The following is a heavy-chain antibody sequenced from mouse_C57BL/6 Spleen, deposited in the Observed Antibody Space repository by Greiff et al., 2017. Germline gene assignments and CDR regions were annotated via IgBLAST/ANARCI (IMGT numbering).Heavy chain of an antibody. CDR3: ARGWDGFDY. J-gene: IGHJ2*01. CDR2: LSSGSSTI. D-gene: IGHD4-1*01. V-gene: IGHV5-17*01. CDR1: GFTFSDYG. Sequence: DVMLVESGGGLVKPGGYLKLSCAASGFTFSDYGMHWVRQAPEKGLEWVAYLSSGSSTIYYADTVKGRFTISRDNAKNTLFLQMTSLRSEDTAMYYCARGWDGFDYWGQGTTLTVSS.